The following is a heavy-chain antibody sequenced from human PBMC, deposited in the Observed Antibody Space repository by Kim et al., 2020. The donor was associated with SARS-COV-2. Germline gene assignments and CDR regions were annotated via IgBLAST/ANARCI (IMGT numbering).Heavy chain of an antibody. CDR1: GGSISSYY. J-gene: IGHJ5*02. V-gene: IGHV4-59*08. CDR3: ARHLGDCSSTSCYPNWFDP. CDR2: IYYSGST. Sequence: SETLSLTCTVSGGSISSYYWSWIRQPPGKGLEWIGYIYYSGSTNYNPSLKSRVTISVDTSKNQFSLKLSSVTAADTAVYYCARHLGDCSSTSCYPNWFDPWGQGTLVTVSS. D-gene: IGHD2-2*01.